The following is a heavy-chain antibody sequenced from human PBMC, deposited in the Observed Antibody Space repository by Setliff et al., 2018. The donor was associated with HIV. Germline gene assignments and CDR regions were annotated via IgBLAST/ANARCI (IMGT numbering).Heavy chain of an antibody. J-gene: IGHJ6*03. Sequence: SETLSLTCYVSGASVSIYFWVWIRQPAGKTLEWIGRTHSSGDTHYNPSLNSRVTMSLDTSKNQFSLEMTSVTAADTAVYYCARGVAAAGALMDVWGKGTTVTVSS. CDR3: ARGVAAAGALMDV. V-gene: IGHV4-4*07. D-gene: IGHD6-13*01. CDR1: GASVSIYF. CDR2: THSSGDT.